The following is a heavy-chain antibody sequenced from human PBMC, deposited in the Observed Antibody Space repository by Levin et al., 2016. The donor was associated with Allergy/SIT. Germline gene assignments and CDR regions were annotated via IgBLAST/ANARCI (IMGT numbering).Heavy chain of an antibody. CDR1: GFTLNHYD. CDR2: MSSRGDTI. D-gene: IGHD5-24*01. J-gene: IGHJ6*02. V-gene: IGHV3-48*03. CDR3: ARHWIDGRDLSSDCMDV. Sequence: GESLKISCAASGFTLNHYDMNWVRQGPGKGLEWISYMSSRGDTIYYADSMKGRFTISRDNAKNSLYLQMNSLRAEDTAVYYCARHWIDGRDLSSDCMDVWGQGTTVTVSS.